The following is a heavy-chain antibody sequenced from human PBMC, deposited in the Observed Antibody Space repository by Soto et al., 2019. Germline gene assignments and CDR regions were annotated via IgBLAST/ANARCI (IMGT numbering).Heavy chain of an antibody. V-gene: IGHV4-39*01. Sequence: HLQLQESGPGLVKPSETLSLTCTVSNDSISNPIYYWGWIRQPPGKGLEWIGSIYHTGSSYYNPSLQGRVTISMDKSINQFSLKLTSVTAADTAIYFCGGRTSLASGQMFVGEISNHNWFDPWSQGTLVTVSS. CDR3: GGRTSLASGQMFVGEISNHNWFDP. CDR2: IYHTGSS. CDR1: NDSISNPIYY. D-gene: IGHD3-10*01. J-gene: IGHJ5*02.